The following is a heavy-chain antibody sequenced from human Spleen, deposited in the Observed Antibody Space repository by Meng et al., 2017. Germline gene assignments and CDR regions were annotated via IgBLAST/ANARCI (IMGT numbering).Heavy chain of an antibody. D-gene: IGHD6-25*01. CDR1: GYNFPDYY. CDR3: ARDEDISAAGKLYGDY. Sequence: GESLKISCKPSGYNFPDYYIHWVRRAPGQGLEWMGRINPKSGDTHYAQKLQARVTMTGDTSISTAYMELSGLRSDDTAMYYCARDEDISAAGKLYGDYWGQGTLVTVSS. CDR2: INPKSGDT. V-gene: IGHV1-2*06. J-gene: IGHJ4*02.